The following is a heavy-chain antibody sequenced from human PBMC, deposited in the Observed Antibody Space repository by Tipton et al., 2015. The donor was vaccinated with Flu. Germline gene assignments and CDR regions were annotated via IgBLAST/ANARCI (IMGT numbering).Heavy chain of an antibody. CDR2: IIPISGRS. CDR3: ARHETYDDTLSGPFDY. V-gene: IGHV1-69*18. Sequence: QLVQSGAEVKKPGSAVKVSCKASGGTFRGYSISWVRQAPGQGLEWMGRIIPISGRSSYAQKFRGRVTITADQSTSTTYMDLSSLTYEDAAVYYCARHETYDDTLSGPFDYWGQGSLVTVSS. CDR1: GGTFRGYS. D-gene: IGHD3-9*01. J-gene: IGHJ4*02.